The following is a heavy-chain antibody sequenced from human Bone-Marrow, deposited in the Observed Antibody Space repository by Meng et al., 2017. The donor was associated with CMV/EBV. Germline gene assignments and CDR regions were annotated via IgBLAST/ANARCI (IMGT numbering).Heavy chain of an antibody. D-gene: IGHD3-3*01. CDR3: AREDALTIFGVVNENWFDP. Sequence: GGSLRLSCSASGFPFSSYWMHWVRQSPGKGMVWVSRITSDGSSTSYADSVKGRFTISRDNAQNTLYLQMNSLRAEDTAVYYCAREDALTIFGVVNENWFDPWGQGTLVTVSS. CDR1: GFPFSSYW. CDR2: ITSDGSST. V-gene: IGHV3-74*01. J-gene: IGHJ5*02.